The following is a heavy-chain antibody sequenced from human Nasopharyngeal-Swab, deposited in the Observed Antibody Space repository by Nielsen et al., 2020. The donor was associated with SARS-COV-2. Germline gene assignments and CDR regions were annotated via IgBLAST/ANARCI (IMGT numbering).Heavy chain of an antibody. J-gene: IGHJ4*02. CDR1: GFTFSSYW. CDR2: IKQDGSEK. Sequence: GGSLRLSCAASGFTFSSYWMSWVRQAPGKRLEWVANIKQDGSEKYYVDSVKGRFTISRDNAKNSLYLQMNSLRAEDTAVYYCARYSSGWYRYFDYWGQGTLVTVSS. CDR3: ARYSSGWYRYFDY. V-gene: IGHV3-7*03. D-gene: IGHD6-19*01.